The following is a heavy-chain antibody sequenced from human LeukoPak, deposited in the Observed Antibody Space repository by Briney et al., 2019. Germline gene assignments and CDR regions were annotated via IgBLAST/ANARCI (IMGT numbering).Heavy chain of an antibody. V-gene: IGHV3-7*04. CDR1: GFTFSNYW. J-gene: IGHJ4*02. CDR2: IKEDGSEK. CDR3: ARTSKFDY. Sequence: GGSLRLSCVVSGFTFSNYWMSWVRQAPGKGLEWVANIKEDGSEKHYVDSVKGRFTISRDNAKNSLSLQMNSLRAEDTAVYYCARTSKFDYWGQGALVTVSS.